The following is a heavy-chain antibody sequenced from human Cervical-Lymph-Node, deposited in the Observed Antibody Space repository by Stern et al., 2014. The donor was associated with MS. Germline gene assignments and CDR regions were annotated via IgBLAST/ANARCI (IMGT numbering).Heavy chain of an antibody. CDR2: INPSSGDT. Sequence: VHLVESGAEVKKPGASVKVSCKTSGYTFTDHHLHWVRQAPGQGLEWMGGINPSSGDTNYAQKFQGRVTVTRDTSISTVYMELSSLKSDDTAVYYCARGTLADPWGQGTLVTVSS. CDR3: ARGTLADP. CDR1: GYTFTDHH. J-gene: IGHJ5*02. D-gene: IGHD3-10*01. V-gene: IGHV1-2*02.